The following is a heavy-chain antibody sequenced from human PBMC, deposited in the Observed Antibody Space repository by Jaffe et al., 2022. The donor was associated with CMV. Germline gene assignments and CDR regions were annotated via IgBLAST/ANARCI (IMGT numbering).Heavy chain of an antibody. Sequence: EVQLVESGGGLVQPGRSLRLSCAASGFTFDDYAMHWVRQAPGKGLEWVSGISWNSGSIGYADSVKGRFTISRDNAKNSLYLQMNSLRAEDTALYYCAKDMMDSSGLDYWGQGTLVTVSS. CDR3: AKDMMDSSGLDY. V-gene: IGHV3-9*01. D-gene: IGHD6-19*01. J-gene: IGHJ4*02. CDR2: ISWNSGSI. CDR1: GFTFDDYA.